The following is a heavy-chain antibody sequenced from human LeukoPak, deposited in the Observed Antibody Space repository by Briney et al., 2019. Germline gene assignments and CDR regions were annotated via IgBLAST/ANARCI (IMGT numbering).Heavy chain of an antibody. Sequence: PSETLSLTCTVSGGSTSSHYWTWIRQSPVKGLEWIGDISNSGSTSYNPSLKSRVTISIDTSKNQFSLKLSSVTAADTAVYYCGRDALVGYFSYYYMDVWGKGTTVTVSS. V-gene: IGHV4-59*11. J-gene: IGHJ6*03. CDR1: GGSTSSHY. D-gene: IGHD2-15*01. CDR3: GRDALVGYFSYYYMDV. CDR2: ISNSGST.